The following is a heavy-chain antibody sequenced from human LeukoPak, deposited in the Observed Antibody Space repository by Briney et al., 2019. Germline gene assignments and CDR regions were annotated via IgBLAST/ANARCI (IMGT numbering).Heavy chain of an antibody. D-gene: IGHD3-3*01. CDR2: ISSSSSTI. CDR1: GFTFTSYS. V-gene: IGHV3-48*01. CDR3: ARSPFGVVILDFGY. J-gene: IGHJ4*02. Sequence: PGGSLRLSXAASGFTFTSYSMDWVRQAPGEGLGWVSYISSSSSTIYYTDSVKGRFTISRDNAKKSLYLHMNSLRAEDTAVYYCARSPFGVVILDFGYWGQGTLVTVSS.